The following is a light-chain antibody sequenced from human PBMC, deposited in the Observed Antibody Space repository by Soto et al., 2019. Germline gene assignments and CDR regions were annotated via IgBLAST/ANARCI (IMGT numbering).Light chain of an antibody. J-gene: IGLJ1*01. CDR2: DNN. CDR3: GAWDNSLSAYV. Sequence: SVLTQPPSVSAAPGQKVTISCSGSSSNIGNNLVSWYQQLPGTAPKLLIYDNNKRPSGIPDRFSGSKSGTSATLGITGLETGDEADYYCGAWDNSLSAYVFGTGTKVTVL. CDR1: SSNIGNNL. V-gene: IGLV1-51*01.